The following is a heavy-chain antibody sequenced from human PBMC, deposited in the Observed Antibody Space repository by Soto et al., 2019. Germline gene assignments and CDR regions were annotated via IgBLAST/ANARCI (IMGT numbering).Heavy chain of an antibody. Sequence: NHSETLSLSCTVSGGSISSHYWSWVRQAPGKGLEWIGHIYYRGSTTYNPSLRSRSTISVDTSNNQFSLKLNSVTTADTAVYYCARDGREASGMDVWGQGTKVTVSS. V-gene: IGHV4-59*11. CDR1: GGSISSHY. D-gene: IGHD1-26*01. CDR3: ARDGREASGMDV. J-gene: IGHJ6*02. CDR2: IYYRGST.